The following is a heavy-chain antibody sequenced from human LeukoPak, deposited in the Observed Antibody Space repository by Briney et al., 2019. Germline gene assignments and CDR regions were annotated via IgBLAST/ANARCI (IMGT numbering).Heavy chain of an antibody. Sequence: PSETLSLTCSVSGGSISSSRYYWGWIRQPPGKGQEWIATIYYSGSTYYNPSLKSRVTISVDTSKNEFYLKLTSVTAADTAVYYCASHLATIFDPWGQGTLVTVSS. CDR2: IYYSGST. V-gene: IGHV4-39*01. CDR1: GGSISSSRYY. J-gene: IGHJ5*02. D-gene: IGHD3-3*01. CDR3: ASHLATIFDP.